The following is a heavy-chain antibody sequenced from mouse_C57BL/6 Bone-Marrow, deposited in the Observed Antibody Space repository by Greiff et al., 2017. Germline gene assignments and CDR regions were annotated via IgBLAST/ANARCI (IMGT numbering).Heavy chain of an antibody. CDR3: ARHDWDWFAY. CDR2: LSNGGGST. Sequence: EVKLMESGGGLVQPGGSLKLSCAASGFTFSDYYMYWVRQTPEKRLEWVAYLSNGGGSTYYPDTVKGRFTISRENAKNTLYLQMSRLKSEDTAMYYCARHDWDWFAYWGQGTLVTVSA. D-gene: IGHD4-1*01. J-gene: IGHJ3*01. CDR1: GFTFSDYY. V-gene: IGHV5-12*01.